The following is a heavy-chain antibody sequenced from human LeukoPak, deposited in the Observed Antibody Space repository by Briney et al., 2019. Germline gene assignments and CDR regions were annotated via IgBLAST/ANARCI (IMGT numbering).Heavy chain of an antibody. D-gene: IGHD3-22*01. CDR1: GFTFSSYS. V-gene: IGHV3-30*04. J-gene: IGHJ4*02. CDR3: ARATNYYYDSSGYAPDFDY. Sequence: PGGSLRISCAASGFTFSSYSMHWVRRAPGKGLEWVALTSYDGSNKYHADSVKGRFTISRDNSKNTLYLQMNSLRAEDTAVYYCARATNYYYDSSGYAPDFDYWGQGTLVTVSS. CDR2: TSYDGSNK.